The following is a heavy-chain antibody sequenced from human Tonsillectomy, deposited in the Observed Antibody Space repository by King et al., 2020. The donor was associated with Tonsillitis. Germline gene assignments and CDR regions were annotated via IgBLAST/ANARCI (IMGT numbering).Heavy chain of an antibody. CDR1: GFTVSNTY. D-gene: IGHD1-26*01. J-gene: IGHJ4*02. CDR3: ARGPIEGDLGSDY. V-gene: IGHV3-66*01. Sequence: VQLVESGGGLVQPGGSLRLSCAASGFTVSNTYMSWVRQAPGKGLEWVSVIYSRGSTYYADSVKGRFTISRDNSKNTLYLQMNSLRAEDTAVYYCARGPIEGDLGSDYWGQGTLVTVSS. CDR2: IYSRGST.